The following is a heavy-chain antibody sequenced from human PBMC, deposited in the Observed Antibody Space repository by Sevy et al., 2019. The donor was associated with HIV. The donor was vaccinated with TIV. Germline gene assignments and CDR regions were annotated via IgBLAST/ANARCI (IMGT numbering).Heavy chain of an antibody. CDR2: ISASGAST. Sequence: GGSLRLSCAASGFTFSSYAMTWVRQAPGKGLEWVSGISASGASTYYADSVKGRFIISRDNSKNTLYLQINSLRAEDTAVYYCAKLSCSDGNCFSIDYWGQGTLVTVSS. CDR1: GFTFSSYA. CDR3: AKLSCSDGNCFSIDY. V-gene: IGHV3-23*01. J-gene: IGHJ4*02. D-gene: IGHD2-15*01.